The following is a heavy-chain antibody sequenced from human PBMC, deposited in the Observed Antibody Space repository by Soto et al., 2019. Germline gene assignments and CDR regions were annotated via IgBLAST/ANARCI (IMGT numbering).Heavy chain of an antibody. CDR2: ISAYNGDT. CDR1: GYTFTSYG. J-gene: IGHJ4*02. CDR3: ARVPSYSTLDY. D-gene: IGHD2-21*01. V-gene: IGHV1-18*04. Sequence: QVQLLQSGAEVKQPGASVKVSCKASGYTFTSYGVSWVRQAPGLGLEWMGWISAYNGDTKYSQKFQGRISLTTDTYTRTAYMELRSLRSDDTAVYYCARVPSYSTLDYWGQGTLVTVSS.